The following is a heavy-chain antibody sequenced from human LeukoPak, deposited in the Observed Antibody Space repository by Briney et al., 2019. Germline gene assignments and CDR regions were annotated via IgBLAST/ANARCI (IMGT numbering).Heavy chain of an antibody. CDR2: ISGSGGRT. J-gene: IGHJ3*02. D-gene: IGHD3-22*01. V-gene: IGHV3-23*01. CDR3: AKMAYDSSAPI. CDR1: GFTFSSYA. Sequence: GGSLRLSCAASGFTFSSYAMSWVRQAPGKGLEWVSFISGSGGRTYYAASVKGRFTISRDNSKNTLYLQMNSLRAEDTAVFYCAKMAYDSSAPIWGQGTVVTVSS.